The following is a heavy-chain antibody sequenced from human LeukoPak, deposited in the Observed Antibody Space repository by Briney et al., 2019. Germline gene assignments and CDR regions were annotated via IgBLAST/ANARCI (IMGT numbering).Heavy chain of an antibody. V-gene: IGHV4-39*07. CDR3: ARGRGYSLY. CDR2: IYYSGST. Sequence: PSETLSLTCTVSGGSISSSSYYWGWIRQPPGKGLEWIGSIYYSGSTYYNPSLKSRVTISVDTSKNQFSLKLSSVTAADTAVYYCARGRGYSLYWGQGTLVTVSS. J-gene: IGHJ4*02. D-gene: IGHD5-18*01. CDR1: GGSISSSSYY.